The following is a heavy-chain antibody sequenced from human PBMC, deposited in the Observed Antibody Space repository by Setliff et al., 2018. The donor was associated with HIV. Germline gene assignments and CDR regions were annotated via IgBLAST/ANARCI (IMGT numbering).Heavy chain of an antibody. D-gene: IGHD3-10*01. V-gene: IGHV7-4-1*02. CDR2: INTNTGNP. J-gene: IGHJ5*02. CDR1: GYTFTSYA. CDR3: ARERITMVRGARTINWFDP. Sequence: ASVKVSCKASGYTFTSYAMNWVRQAPGQGLEWMGWINTNTGNPTYAQGFTGRFVFSLDTSVSTAYLQISSLKAEDTAVYYCARERITMVRGARTINWFDPWGQGTLVTVSS.